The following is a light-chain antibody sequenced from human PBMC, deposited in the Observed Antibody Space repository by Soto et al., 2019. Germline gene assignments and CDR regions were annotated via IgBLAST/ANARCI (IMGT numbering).Light chain of an antibody. CDR3: CSYADHSWV. CDR1: SSDVGNYNL. J-gene: IGLJ3*02. V-gene: IGLV2-23*02. CDR2: EVF. Sequence: QSALTQPASVSGSPGQSITISCTGTSSDVGNYNLVSWYQQYPGKAPKVIIYEVFKRPSGVSNRFSGSKSGNTASVTISGLQAEDEADDYCCSYADHSWVFGGGTQLTVL.